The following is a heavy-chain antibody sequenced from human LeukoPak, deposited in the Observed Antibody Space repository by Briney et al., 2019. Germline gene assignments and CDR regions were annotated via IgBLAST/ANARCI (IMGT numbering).Heavy chain of an antibody. D-gene: IGHD3-22*01. CDR1: GFTSSSYW. Sequence: SGGSLRLSCAASGFTSSSYWMSWVRQAPGKGLEWVANIKQDGSEKYYVDSVKGRFTIPRDNAKNSLYLQMNSLRAEDTAVYYCARRVGYYDSSGLFDYWGQGTLVTVSS. CDR3: ARRVGYYDSSGLFDY. V-gene: IGHV3-7*01. J-gene: IGHJ4*02. CDR2: IKQDGSEK.